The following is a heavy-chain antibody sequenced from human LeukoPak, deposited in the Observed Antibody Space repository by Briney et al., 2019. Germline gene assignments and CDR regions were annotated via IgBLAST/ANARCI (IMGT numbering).Heavy chain of an antibody. CDR1: GFTFSSYA. J-gene: IGHJ4*02. Sequence: GGSLRLSCAASGFTFSSYAMHWVRQAPGKGLEWVAVISYDGSNKYYADSVKGRFTISRDNSKNTLYLQMNSLRAEDTAVYYCANIAAAGIDYWGQGTLVTVSS. CDR3: ANIAAAGIDY. V-gene: IGHV3-30-3*01. CDR2: ISYDGSNK. D-gene: IGHD6-13*01.